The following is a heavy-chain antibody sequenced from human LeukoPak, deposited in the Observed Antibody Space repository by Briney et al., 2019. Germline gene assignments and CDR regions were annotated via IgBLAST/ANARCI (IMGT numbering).Heavy chain of an antibody. CDR2: FDPEDGET. CDR3: ARDGTNYDFWSGYSSYFQH. D-gene: IGHD3-3*01. CDR1: GYTLTELS. Sequence: ASVKVSCKVSGYTLTELSMHWVRQAPGKGLEWMGGFDPEDGETIYAQKFQGRVTMTEDTSTDTAYMELSSLRSEDTAVYYCARDGTNYDFWSGYSSYFQHWGQGTLVTVSS. J-gene: IGHJ1*01. V-gene: IGHV1-24*01.